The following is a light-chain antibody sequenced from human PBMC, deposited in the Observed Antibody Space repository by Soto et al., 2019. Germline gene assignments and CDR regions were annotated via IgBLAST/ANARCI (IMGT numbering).Light chain of an antibody. CDR3: QQSYSLWT. CDR2: AAS. J-gene: IGKJ1*01. CDR1: QSISSY. Sequence: DIPMTQSPSSLSASVGDRVTITCRASQSISSYLNWYQQKLGKAPKLLIYAASSLQSGVPSRFSGSGSGTDFTLTISSLQPEDFATYYCQQSYSLWTFGQGTKVEIK. V-gene: IGKV1-39*01.